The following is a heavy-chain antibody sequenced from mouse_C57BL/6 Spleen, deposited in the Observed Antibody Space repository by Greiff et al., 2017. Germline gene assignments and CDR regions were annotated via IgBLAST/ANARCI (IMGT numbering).Heavy chain of an antibody. CDR3: TRERELRQGFAY. V-gene: IGHV1-15*01. D-gene: IGHD3-2*02. CDR1: GYTFTDYE. CDR2: IDPETGGT. Sequence: QVQLKESGAELVRPGASVTLSCKASGYTFTDYEMHWVKQTPVHGLEWIGAIDPETGGTAYNQKFKGKAILTADKSSSTAYMELRSLTSEDSAVYYCTRERELRQGFAYWGQGTLVTVSA. J-gene: IGHJ3*01.